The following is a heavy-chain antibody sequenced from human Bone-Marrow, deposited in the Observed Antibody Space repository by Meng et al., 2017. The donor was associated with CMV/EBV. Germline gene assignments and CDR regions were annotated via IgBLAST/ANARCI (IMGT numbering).Heavy chain of an antibody. CDR2: IYYSGST. CDR1: GGSISSSSYY. Sequence: TVSGGSISSSSYYWGWIRQPPGKGLEWIGSIYYSGSTYYNPSLKSRVTISVDTSKNQFSLKLSSVTAADTAVYYCASPIAAAGIGDYWGQGTLVTVSS. D-gene: IGHD6-13*01. J-gene: IGHJ4*02. V-gene: IGHV4-39*07. CDR3: ASPIAAAGIGDY.